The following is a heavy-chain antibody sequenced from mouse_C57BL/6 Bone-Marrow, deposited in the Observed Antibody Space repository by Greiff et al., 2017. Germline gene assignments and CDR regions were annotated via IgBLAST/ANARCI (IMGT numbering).Heavy chain of an antibody. CDR2: IDPSDSYT. CDR3: ARFRSYFDY. V-gene: IGHV1-50*01. Sequence: QVQLQQPGAELVKPGASVKLSCKASGYTFTSYWMQWVKQRPGQGLEWIGEIDPSDSYTNYNQKFKGKATLTVDTSSSTAYMQLISLTSEDSAVYYCARFRSYFDYWGQGTTLTVSS. J-gene: IGHJ2*01. CDR1: GYTFTSYW. D-gene: IGHD2-14*01.